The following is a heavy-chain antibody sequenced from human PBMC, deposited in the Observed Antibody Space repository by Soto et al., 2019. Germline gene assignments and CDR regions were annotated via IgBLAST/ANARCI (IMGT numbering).Heavy chain of an antibody. J-gene: IGHJ4*02. CDR2: NNAGNGNT. Sequence: QVQLVQSGAEVKKPGASVKVSCKASGYTFTSYAMHWVRQAPGQRLEWMGWNNAGNGNTKYSQKFQGRVTITQDTGASRAYMELSSLRSEDTAVYYCARDGGGEYCTNGVCYPPPFDYWGQGTLVTVSS. CDR1: GYTFTSYA. D-gene: IGHD2-8*01. V-gene: IGHV1-3*01. CDR3: ARDGGGEYCTNGVCYPPPFDY.